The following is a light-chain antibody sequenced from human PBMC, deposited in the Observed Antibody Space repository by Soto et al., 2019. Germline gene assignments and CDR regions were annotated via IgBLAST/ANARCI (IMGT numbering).Light chain of an antibody. CDR1: QSVSSS. J-gene: IGKJ5*01. V-gene: IGKV3-15*01. CDR3: QQYNVWPIT. Sequence: EIVMTQSPATLSVSPGERATLSCRASQSVSSSLAWYQQKPGQTPRLLIYGASSRATDIPARFSASGSGTEFTLTISSLQSEDFAVYYCQQYNVWPITFGQGTRLEIK. CDR2: GAS.